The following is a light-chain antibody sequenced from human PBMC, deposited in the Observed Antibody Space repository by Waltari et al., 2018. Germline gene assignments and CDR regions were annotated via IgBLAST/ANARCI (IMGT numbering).Light chain of an antibody. Sequence: EIVLTQPPGILPLSPGEGATLSCRASQSTSRSSLPWYQQKPGQAPRLVIYGTSNRATGIPDRFSGSGSGTDFTLTISRLEPEDFAVYYCQQYGSLFGGGTKVEIK. CDR1: QSTSRSS. V-gene: IGKV3-20*01. CDR3: QQYGSL. J-gene: IGKJ4*01. CDR2: GTS.